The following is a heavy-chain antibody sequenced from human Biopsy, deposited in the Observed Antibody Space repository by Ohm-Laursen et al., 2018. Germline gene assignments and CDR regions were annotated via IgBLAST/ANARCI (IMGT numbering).Heavy chain of an antibody. J-gene: IGHJ4*02. D-gene: IGHD3-3*01. CDR3: ATIAGWGSSPDLRPY. Sequence: SLRLSCAASGFTFDNYAMHWVRQTPGKGLEWVSGLTWNSANIDYAASVKGRFTISRDNAKNSLYLQMNSLRPEDTAFYYCATIAGWGSSPDLRPYWGQGTLVTVSS. CDR1: GFTFDNYA. CDR2: LTWNSANI. V-gene: IGHV3-9*01.